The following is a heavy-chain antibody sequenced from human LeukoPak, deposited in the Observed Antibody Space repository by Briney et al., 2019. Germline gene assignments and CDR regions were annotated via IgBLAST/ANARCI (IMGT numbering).Heavy chain of an antibody. Sequence: GGSLRLSCAASGFTFSSYSMNWVHQAPGKGLEWVSYISSSSSTIYYAESVKGRFTISRDNAKYLLYLQMNSLRAEDTAVYYCARDAPAELNDAFDIWGQGTMVTVSS. D-gene: IGHD3-10*01. CDR2: ISSSSSTI. CDR1: GFTFSSYS. V-gene: IGHV3-48*04. CDR3: ARDAPAELNDAFDI. J-gene: IGHJ3*02.